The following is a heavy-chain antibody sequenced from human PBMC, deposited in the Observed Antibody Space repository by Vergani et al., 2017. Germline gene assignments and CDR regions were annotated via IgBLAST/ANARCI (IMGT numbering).Heavy chain of an antibody. Sequence: QVQLQESGPGLVKPSETLSLTCTVSGGSISSYYWSWIRQPPGKGLEWIGYIYYSGSTNYNPSLKSRVTISVDTSKNQFSLKLSSVTAADTAVYYCARGRYCSSTSCYGGIDYWGQGTLVTVSS. CDR3: ARGRYCSSTSCYGGIDY. D-gene: IGHD2-2*01. CDR2: IYYSGST. V-gene: IGHV4-59*01. CDR1: GGSISSYY. J-gene: IGHJ4*02.